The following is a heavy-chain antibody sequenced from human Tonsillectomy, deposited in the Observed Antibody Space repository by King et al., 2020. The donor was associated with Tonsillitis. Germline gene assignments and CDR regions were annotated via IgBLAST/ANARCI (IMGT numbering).Heavy chain of an antibody. CDR2: LYFRGSI. CDR3: AREYGNSFDY. V-gene: IGHV4-38-2*02. J-gene: IGHJ4*02. Sequence: QLQESGPGLVKPSETLSLTCGVSGDSISSGYYWGWIRQPPGKGLEWIGSLYFRGSIYYNPSLKSRVSMSLDTSKNQFSLQLTSVAAADTAVYYCAREYGNSFDYWGQGILLTVSS. CDR1: GDSISSGYY. D-gene: IGHD2/OR15-2a*01.